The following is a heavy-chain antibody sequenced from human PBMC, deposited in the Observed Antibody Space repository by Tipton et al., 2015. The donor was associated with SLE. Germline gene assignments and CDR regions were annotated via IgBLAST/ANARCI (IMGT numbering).Heavy chain of an antibody. J-gene: IGHJ3*02. D-gene: IGHD6-19*01. CDR1: GASLSSGRYY. CDR2: IYYSGAT. V-gene: IGHV4-31*03. Sequence: TLSLTCTVSGASLSSGRYYWTWIRQHPEKGLEWVGYIYYSGATYYNPSLKSRVTISVDTSKNHFSLKLSSVTAADTAVYYCARHDGQWDAFDIWGQGTMVTVSS. CDR3: ARHDGQWDAFDI.